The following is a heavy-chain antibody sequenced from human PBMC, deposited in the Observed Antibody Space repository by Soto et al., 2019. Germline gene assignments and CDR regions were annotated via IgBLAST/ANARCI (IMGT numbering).Heavy chain of an antibody. CDR2: MNPNNGNT. Sequence: QVQLVQSGAEVKKPGASVKVSCKASGYTFTSYEINWVRQATGQGLEWMGWMNPNNGNTGYAQKFQGRVTMTMNTSISTAYMELSSLSSEDTAVYYCARGPQPYFNDYWGQGTLVTVSS. CDR1: GYTFTSYE. V-gene: IGHV1-8*01. J-gene: IGHJ4*02. D-gene: IGHD2-8*01. CDR3: ARGPQPYFNDY.